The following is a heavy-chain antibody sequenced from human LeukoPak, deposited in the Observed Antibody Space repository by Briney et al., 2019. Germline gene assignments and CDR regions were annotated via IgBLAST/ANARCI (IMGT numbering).Heavy chain of an antibody. CDR1: GFTFSSYG. CDR2: IRYDGSKK. V-gene: IGHV3-30*02. D-gene: IGHD5-18*01. CDR3: AKAEIQLWPDYYYYYMDV. J-gene: IGHJ6*03. Sequence: GGSLRLSCAASGFTFSSYGMHWVRQAPGKGLEGGAFIRYDGSKKYYADSLNGRFAISRDNSKNTLYLQMNSLRAEDTAVYYCAKAEIQLWPDYYYYYMDVWGKGTTVTISS.